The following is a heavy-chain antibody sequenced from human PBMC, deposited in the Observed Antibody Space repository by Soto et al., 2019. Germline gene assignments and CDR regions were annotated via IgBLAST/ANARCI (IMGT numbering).Heavy chain of an antibody. CDR3: AKEYSINEVALFSDYFDY. CDR1: GFTFSSYA. CDR2: ISGSGGST. J-gene: IGHJ4*02. V-gene: IGHV3-23*01. D-gene: IGHD5-12*01. Sequence: GGSLRLSCAASGFTFSSYAMSWVRQAPGKGLEWVSAISGSGGSTYYADSVKGRFTISRDNSKNTMYLQMNSLRVEDTAVYYCAKEYSINEVALFSDYFDYWGQGTLVTVSS.